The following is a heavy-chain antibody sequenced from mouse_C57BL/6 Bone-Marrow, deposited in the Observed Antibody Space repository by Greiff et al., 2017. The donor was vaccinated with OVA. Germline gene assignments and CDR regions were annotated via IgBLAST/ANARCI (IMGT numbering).Heavy chain of an antibody. CDR3: ARDTTVVATVDY. V-gene: IGHV1-26*01. Sequence: VQLQQSGPELVKPGASVKISCKASGYTFTDYYMNWVKQSHGKSLEWIGDINPNNGGTSYNQKFKGKATLTVDKSSSTAYMELRSLTSEDSAVYYCARDTTVVATVDYWGQGTTLTVSS. CDR1: GYTFTDYY. J-gene: IGHJ2*01. D-gene: IGHD1-1*01. CDR2: INPNNGGT.